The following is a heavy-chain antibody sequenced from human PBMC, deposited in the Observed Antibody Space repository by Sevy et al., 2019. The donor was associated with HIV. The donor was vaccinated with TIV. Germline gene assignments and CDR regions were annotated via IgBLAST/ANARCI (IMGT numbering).Heavy chain of an antibody. CDR1: GFTFSSYG. CDR2: IGYDGRNN. J-gene: IGHJ5*02. D-gene: IGHD6-19*01. CDR3: ATLGIAVAGAFP. V-gene: IGHV3-30*02. Sequence: GGSLRLSCAASGFTFSSYGMHWVRQAPGKGLEWVAFIGYDGRNNYYADSVEGRFTISRDNSKNTLYLQMNSLRAEDTAVYYCATLGIAVAGAFPWGQGTLVTVSS.